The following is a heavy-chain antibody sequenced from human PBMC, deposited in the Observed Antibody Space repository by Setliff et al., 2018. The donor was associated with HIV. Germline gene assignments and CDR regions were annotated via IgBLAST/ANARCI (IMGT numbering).Heavy chain of an antibody. Sequence: GESLKISCAASGLTFSNYWMHWVRQAPGKGLEWVSRIDSDGSDTNYADSVRGRFTIYRDNAKNTVYLQLTSLRAEDTAVYYCARGPQYNFWGGYLGLWGQGTLVTVSS. CDR2: IDSDGSDT. D-gene: IGHD3-3*01. V-gene: IGHV3-74*01. CDR1: GLTFSNYW. J-gene: IGHJ4*02. CDR3: ARGPQYNFWGGYLGL.